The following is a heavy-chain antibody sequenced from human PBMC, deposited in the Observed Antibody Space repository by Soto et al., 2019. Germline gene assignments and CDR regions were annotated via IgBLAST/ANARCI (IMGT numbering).Heavy chain of an antibody. CDR1: GYTFSDFD. V-gene: IGHV1-8*01. J-gene: IGHJ6*02. Sequence: QAHLEQSGAELKRPGASVKVSCKASGYTFSDFDINWXRXXXXXXXEWMGWMNAKSGDTFFPQRFQGKFNMTWDTSLSXXYMXXXXXXXXXXXXXXXXXXXXXXXXXXXXWGQGTTVAVSS. CDR2: MNAKSGDT. CDR3: XXXXXXXXXXXXX.